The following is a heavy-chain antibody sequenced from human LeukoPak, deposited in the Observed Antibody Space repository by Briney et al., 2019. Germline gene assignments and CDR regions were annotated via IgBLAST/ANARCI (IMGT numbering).Heavy chain of an antibody. V-gene: IGHV1-69*02. CDR1: GGTFSSYT. J-gene: IGHJ4*02. D-gene: IGHD3-22*01. CDR3: LHPSSGPSAVDY. CDR2: IIPILGIA. Sequence: SVKVSCKASGGTFSSYTISLVRQAPGQGLEWMGRIIPILGIANYAQKFQGRVTITADKSTSTAYMELSSLRSEDTAVYYCLHPSSGPSAVDYWGQGTLVTVSS.